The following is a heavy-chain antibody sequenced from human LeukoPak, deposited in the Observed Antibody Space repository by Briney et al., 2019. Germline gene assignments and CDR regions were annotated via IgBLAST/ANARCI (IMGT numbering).Heavy chain of an antibody. V-gene: IGHV1-46*01. CDR2: IYPRDGST. J-gene: IGHJ3*02. D-gene: IGHD2-2*02. CDR3: ARENCSSTSCYTWSAFDI. CDR1: GYTFTSNY. Sequence: ASVKVSCKASGYTFTSNYIHWVRQAPGQGLEWMGMIYPRDGSTSYAQKFQGRVTITADESTSTAYMELSSLRSEDTAVYYCARENCSSTSCYTWSAFDIWGQGTMVTVSS.